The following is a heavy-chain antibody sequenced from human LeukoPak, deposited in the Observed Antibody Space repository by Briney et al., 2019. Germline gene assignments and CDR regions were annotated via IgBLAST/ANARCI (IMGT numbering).Heavy chain of an antibody. CDR2: ISGSGGST. V-gene: IGHV3-23*01. J-gene: IGHJ3*02. CDR3: AKWGYCSSTSCSAAAFDI. Sequence: GGSLRPSCAASGFTFSNAWMSWVRQAPGKGLEWVSAISGSGGSTYYTDSVKGRFTISRDNSKNTLYLQMNSLRAEDTAVYYCAKWGYCSSTSCSAAAFDIWGQGTMVTVSS. D-gene: IGHD2-2*01. CDR1: GFTFSNAW.